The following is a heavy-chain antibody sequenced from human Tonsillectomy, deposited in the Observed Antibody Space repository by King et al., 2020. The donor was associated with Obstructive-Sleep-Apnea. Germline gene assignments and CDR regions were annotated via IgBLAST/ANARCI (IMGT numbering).Heavy chain of an antibody. CDR1: GITFSSYA. V-gene: IGHV3-23*04. CDR3: AKASMVRGVRYYYGMDV. Sequence: VQLVESGGGLVQPGGSLRLSCAASGITFSSYAMSWVRQAPGKGLEWVSVISGSGGSTYYADSVKGRFTISRDNSKNTLYLQMNSLRAEDTAVYYCAKASMVRGVRYYYGMDVWGQGTTVTVSS. D-gene: IGHD3-10*01. CDR2: ISGSGGST. J-gene: IGHJ6*02.